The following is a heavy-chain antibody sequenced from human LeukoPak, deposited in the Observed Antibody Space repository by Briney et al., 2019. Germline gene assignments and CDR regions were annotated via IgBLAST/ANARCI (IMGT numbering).Heavy chain of an antibody. D-gene: IGHD3-22*01. J-gene: IGHJ4*02. V-gene: IGHV1-69*13. CDR3: ARYYYDSSGPQYYFDY. CDR2: IIPIFGTA. CDR1: GGTFSSYA. Sequence: SVKVSCKASGGTFSSYAISWVRQAPGQGLEWMGGIIPIFGTANYAQKFQGRVTITADESTSTAYMELSSLRSEDTAVYYCARYYYDSSGPQYYFDYWGQGTLVTVSS.